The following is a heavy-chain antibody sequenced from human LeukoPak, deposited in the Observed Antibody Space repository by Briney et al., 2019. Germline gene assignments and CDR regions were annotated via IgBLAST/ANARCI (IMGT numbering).Heavy chain of an antibody. V-gene: IGHV4-4*09. CDR1: GGSISSYY. CDR3: ARHRDHAPYSSSPYNWFDP. Sequence: PSETLSLTCTVSGGSISSYYWSWIRQPPGKGLEWIGYIYTSGSTNDNPSLKSRVTISVDTSKNQFSLKLSSVTAADTAVYYCARHRDHAPYSSSPYNWFDPWGQGTLVTVSS. J-gene: IGHJ5*02. D-gene: IGHD6-6*01. CDR2: IYTSGST.